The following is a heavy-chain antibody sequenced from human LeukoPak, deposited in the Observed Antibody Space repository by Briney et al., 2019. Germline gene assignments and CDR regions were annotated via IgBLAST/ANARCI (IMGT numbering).Heavy chain of an antibody. CDR1: GFTVSSSY. J-gene: IGHJ4*02. CDR3: ARVAFRSSSYISGIDY. Sequence: PGGSLRLSCSAPGFTVSSSYMSWVRQAPGKGLEWVSVIYSGGSTYYADSVKGRFTISRDNSKNTLYLQMNSLRIEDTAVYYCARVAFRSSSYISGIDYWGQGTLVTVSS. D-gene: IGHD6-6*01. V-gene: IGHV3-53*01. CDR2: IYSGGST.